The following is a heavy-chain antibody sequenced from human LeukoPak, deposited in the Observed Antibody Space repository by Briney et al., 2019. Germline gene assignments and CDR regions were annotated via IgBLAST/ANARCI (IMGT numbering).Heavy chain of an antibody. Sequence: GESLEISCQGSGYLFTSYWIGWVRPLPGKGLEWMGIIYPGDSDTRYSPSFQGQVTISADKSISTAYLQWSSLKASDTAMYYCARHQAMPNYFDYWGQGTLVTVSS. CDR3: ARHQAMPNYFDY. V-gene: IGHV5-51*01. J-gene: IGHJ4*02. D-gene: IGHD2-2*01. CDR1: GYLFTSYW. CDR2: IYPGDSDT.